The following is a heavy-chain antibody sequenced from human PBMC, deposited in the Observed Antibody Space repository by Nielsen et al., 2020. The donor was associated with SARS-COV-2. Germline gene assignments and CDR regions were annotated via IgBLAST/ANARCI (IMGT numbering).Heavy chain of an antibody. Sequence: ASVKVSCKASGYTFTSYDINWVRQATGQGLEWMGWMNPNSGNTGYAQKFQGRVTMTRNTSISTAYMELSSLRSEDTAVYYCARVFRAADAFDTWGQGTMVTVSS. J-gene: IGHJ3*02. D-gene: IGHD3-3*01. V-gene: IGHV1-8*01. CDR2: MNPNSGNT. CDR1: GYTFTSYD. CDR3: ARVFRAADAFDT.